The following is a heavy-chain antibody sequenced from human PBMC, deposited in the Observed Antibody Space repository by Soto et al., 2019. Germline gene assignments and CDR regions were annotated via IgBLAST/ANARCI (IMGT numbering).Heavy chain of an antibody. J-gene: IGHJ5*01. CDR2: IDQSGST. CDR1: GGSFSVFS. CDR3: ARRGRYKKVTMVPAFDS. Sequence: QVQLQQWGAGLLKPSETLSLTCAVSGGSFSVFSWSWIRQPPGKGLEWIGDIDQSGSTHYSPSLKSGLIVAVDASKQRFSLNLTSVTAADTAVYYCARRGRYKKVTMVPAFDSWGQGTLVTVSS. D-gene: IGHD3-10*01. V-gene: IGHV4-34*02.